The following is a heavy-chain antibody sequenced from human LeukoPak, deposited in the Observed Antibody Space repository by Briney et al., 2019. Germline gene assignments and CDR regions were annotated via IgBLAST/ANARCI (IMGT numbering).Heavy chain of an antibody. J-gene: IGHJ6*02. CDR3: ATMAVAGSDYYYGMDV. Sequence: SETLSLTCSVSGGSISSTNYYWGWIRQPPGKGLEWIGSINYSGSTYYNPSLESGVTISVDTSKNQFSLKLSSVTAADTAVYYCATMAVAGSDYYYGMDVWGQGTTVTVSS. D-gene: IGHD6-19*01. CDR2: INYSGST. CDR1: GGSISSTNYY. V-gene: IGHV4-39*07.